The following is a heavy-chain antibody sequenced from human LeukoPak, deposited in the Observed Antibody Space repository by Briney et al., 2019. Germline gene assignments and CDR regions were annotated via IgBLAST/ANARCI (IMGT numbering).Heavy chain of an antibody. J-gene: IGHJ4*02. CDR1: GYSFTSYG. V-gene: IGHV1-18*01. CDR3: ARVITMVRGVILPVSGFDY. Sequence: ASVKVSCKASGYSFTSYGISWVRQAPGQGLEWMGWINTYNGNTNYAQNVQGRVTMTTDTATSTAYMELRSLRSDDTAVYFCARVITMVRGVILPVSGFDYWGQGTLVTVSS. D-gene: IGHD3-10*01. CDR2: INTYNGNT.